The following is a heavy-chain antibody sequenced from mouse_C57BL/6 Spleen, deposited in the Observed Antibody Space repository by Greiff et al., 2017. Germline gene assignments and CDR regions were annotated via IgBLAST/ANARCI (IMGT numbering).Heavy chain of an antibody. CDR2: INPNNGGT. CDR1: GYTFTDYN. CDR3: ARGPTRSYFDY. Sequence: EVQLQQSGPELVKPGASVKIPCKASGYTFTDYNMDWVKQSHGKSLEWIGDINPNNGGTIYNQKFKGKATLTVDKSSSTAYMELRRLTSEDTAVYYCARGPTRSYFDYWGQGTTLTVSS. D-gene: IGHD2-10*01. V-gene: IGHV1-18*01. J-gene: IGHJ2*01.